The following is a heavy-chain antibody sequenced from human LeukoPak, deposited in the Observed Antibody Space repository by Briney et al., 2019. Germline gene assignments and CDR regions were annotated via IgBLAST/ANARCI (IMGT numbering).Heavy chain of an antibody. D-gene: IGHD3-22*01. V-gene: IGHV3-21*06. CDR1: GFPFSNSA. CDR2: INDVSSHI. CDR3: ARDSTYYLRYGYFDS. J-gene: IGHJ4*02. Sequence: PGGSLRLSCAASGFPFSNSAMNWVRQAPGKGLEWVSSINDVSSHIYYADSVKGRFTISRNNANNSVSLQMNNLRAEGTAVYYCARDSTYYLRYGYFDSWGQGILVTVSS.